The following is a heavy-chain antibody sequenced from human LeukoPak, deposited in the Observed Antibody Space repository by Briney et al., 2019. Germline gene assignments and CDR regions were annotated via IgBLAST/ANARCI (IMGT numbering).Heavy chain of an antibody. V-gene: IGHV1-69*05. D-gene: IGHD2-2*01. Sequence: ASVKVSCKASGGTFSSYAISWVRQAPGQGLGWMGGIPVFGTANYAQKFQGRVTITTDESTSTAYMELSSLRSEDTAVYYCAGEGSCSSTSCHNWFDPWGQGTLVTVSS. CDR1: GGTFSSYA. CDR3: AGEGSCSSTSCHNWFDP. CDR2: IPVFGTA. J-gene: IGHJ5*02.